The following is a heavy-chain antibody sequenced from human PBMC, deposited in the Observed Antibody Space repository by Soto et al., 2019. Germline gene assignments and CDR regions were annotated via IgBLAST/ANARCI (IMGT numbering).Heavy chain of an antibody. J-gene: IGHJ4*02. CDR1: GFTFSSYV. CDR3: AKDRDSSGYYLFDY. V-gene: IGHV3-23*01. D-gene: IGHD3-22*01. Sequence: PGGSLRLSCAASGFTFSSYVMSWVRQAPGKGLEWVSGISGSGGSTYYADSVKGRFTISRDNSKNTLYLQMNSLRAEDTAVYYCAKDRDSSGYYLFDYWGQGTLVTVSS. CDR2: ISGSGGST.